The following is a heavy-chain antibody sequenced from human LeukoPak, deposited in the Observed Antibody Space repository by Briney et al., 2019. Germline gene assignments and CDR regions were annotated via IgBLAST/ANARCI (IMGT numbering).Heavy chain of an antibody. CDR3: ARHDCSSTSCYDY. J-gene: IGHJ4*02. CDR1: GGSISSYY. Sequence: SETLSLTCTVSGGSISSYYWSWIRQPPGKGLEWIGYIYYSGSTNYNPSLKSRVTISVDTSKNQFSLKLSSVTAADTAVYYCARHDCSSTSCYDYWGQGTLVTVSS. V-gene: IGHV4-59*08. D-gene: IGHD2-2*01. CDR2: IYYSGST.